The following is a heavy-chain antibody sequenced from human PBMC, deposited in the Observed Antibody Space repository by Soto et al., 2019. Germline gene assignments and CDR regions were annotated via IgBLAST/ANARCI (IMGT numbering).Heavy chain of an antibody. D-gene: IGHD6-19*01. CDR1: GDSISDYY. CDR2: FYYSGNT. V-gene: IGHV4-4*07. Sequence: SETLSLTCTVSGDSISDYYWSWIRQPAGKGLEWIGRFYYSGNTKSNPSLKSRVTMSADTSKNQFSLSLRSVTAADSAIYYCARMYNSGFYRPEGEYFFYGMDVWGQGTTVTVSS. CDR3: ARMYNSGFYRPEGEYFFYGMDV. J-gene: IGHJ6*02.